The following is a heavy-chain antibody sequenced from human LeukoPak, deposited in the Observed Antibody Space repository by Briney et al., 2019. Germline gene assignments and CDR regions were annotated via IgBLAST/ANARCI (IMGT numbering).Heavy chain of an antibody. D-gene: IGHD2-15*01. V-gene: IGHV6-1*01. Sequence: SQTLSLTCAISGDSVSSNSAAWNWIRQSPSRGLEWLGRTYYRSKWYNDYAVSVKSRITINPDTSKNQFSLQLNSVTPEDTAVYYCARDHCSGGSCYGGGPHARYYYYYGMDVWGQGTTVTVSS. CDR3: ARDHCSGGSCYGGGPHARYYYYYGMDV. CDR1: GDSVSSNSAA. J-gene: IGHJ6*02. CDR2: TYYRSKWYN.